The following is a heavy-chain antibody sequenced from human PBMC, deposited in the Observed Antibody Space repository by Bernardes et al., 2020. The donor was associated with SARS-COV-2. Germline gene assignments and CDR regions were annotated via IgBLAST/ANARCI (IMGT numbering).Heavy chain of an antibody. CDR1: GYTFTNYD. J-gene: IGHJ3*02. CDR3: ARYSIGAFDI. V-gene: IGHV1-18*01. Sequence: ASVKVSCKASGYTFTNYDINWVRQAPGQGLEWMGWISAYNGNTNYAQNLQGRVTMTTDTSTSTAYMELRSLRSDDTAVYYCARYSIGAFDIWGQGTMVTVSS. D-gene: IGHD2-21*01. CDR2: ISAYNGNT.